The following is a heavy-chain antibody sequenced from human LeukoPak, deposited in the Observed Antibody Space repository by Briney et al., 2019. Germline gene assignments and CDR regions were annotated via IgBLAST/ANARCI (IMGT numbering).Heavy chain of an antibody. CDR1: GGSISSCY. D-gene: IGHD1-26*01. V-gene: IGHV4-59*08. CDR2: IYYSGST. Sequence: SETLSLTCTVSGGSISSCYWSWIRQHPGKGLEWIGYIYYSGSTNYNPSVNSRVTISVDTSKIQFSLQLSSVTAAYTSVYYCARLGVGATGVDYWGQGTLVTV. J-gene: IGHJ4*02. CDR3: ARLGVGATGVDY.